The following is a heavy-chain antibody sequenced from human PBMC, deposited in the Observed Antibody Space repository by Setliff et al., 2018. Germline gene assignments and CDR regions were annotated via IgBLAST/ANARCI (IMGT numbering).Heavy chain of an antibody. CDR2: IYSGGST. J-gene: IGHJ3*02. D-gene: IGHD3-10*01. CDR1: GFTVSSNY. V-gene: IGHV3-66*02. Sequence: PGGSLRLSCAASGFTVSSNYMSWVRQAPGKGLEWVSVIYSGGSTYYADSVKGRFTISRDNSKNTLYLQMNSLRAEDTAVYYCVKTHWDTWIRGAFDIWGQGTMVTVSS. CDR3: VKTHWDTWIRGAFDI.